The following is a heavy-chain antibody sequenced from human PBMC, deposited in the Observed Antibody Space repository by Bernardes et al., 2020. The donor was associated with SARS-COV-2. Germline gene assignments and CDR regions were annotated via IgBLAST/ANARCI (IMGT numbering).Heavy chain of an antibody. CDR2: ISYDGSIQ. J-gene: IGHJ6*02. Sequence: SLRLSCEVSAFGFSNYGITWVRQAPGQGLDWVAFISYDGSIQYYAASVKGRFRISADDSKKTVFLQMNSLRGDDTGVYYCAKDKRIAARPGDEDGMNVWGQGTTVIVSS. CDR3: AKDKRIAARPGDEDGMNV. D-gene: IGHD6-6*01. V-gene: IGHV3-30*18. CDR1: AFGFSNYG.